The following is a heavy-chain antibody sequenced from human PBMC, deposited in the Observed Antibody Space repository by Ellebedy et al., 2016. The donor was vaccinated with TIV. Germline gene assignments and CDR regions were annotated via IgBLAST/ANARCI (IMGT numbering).Heavy chain of an antibody. CDR1: GGSFNNDH. Sequence: MPSETLSLTCSVSGGSFNNDHWSWIRQPPGKGLEWIGYITYDGRTNYNPSLKSRLTISLDTSKNQFSLKLTSVTAADTAIYFCARDRRELESRGLDPWGQGTLVSVSS. CDR3: ARDRRELESRGLDP. V-gene: IGHV4-59*01. J-gene: IGHJ5*02. D-gene: IGHD1-26*01. CDR2: ITYDGRT.